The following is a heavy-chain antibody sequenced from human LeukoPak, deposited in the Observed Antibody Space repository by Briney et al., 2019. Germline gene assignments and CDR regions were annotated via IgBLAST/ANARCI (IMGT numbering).Heavy chain of an antibody. D-gene: IGHD1-26*01. Sequence: GGSLRLSCAASGFTFSSYSMNWVRQAPGKGLEWVSSISSSSSSYIYYADSVKGRFTISRDNAKNSLYLQMNSLRAEDTAVYYCARQRYSGSCYYPPHFDYWGQGTLVTVSS. CDR3: ARQRYSGSCYYPPHFDY. CDR1: GFTFSSYS. CDR2: ISSSSSSYI. V-gene: IGHV3-21*01. J-gene: IGHJ4*02.